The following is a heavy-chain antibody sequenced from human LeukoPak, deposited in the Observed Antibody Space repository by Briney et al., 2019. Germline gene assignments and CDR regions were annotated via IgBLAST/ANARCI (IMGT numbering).Heavy chain of an antibody. CDR1: GFTFSSYG. J-gene: IGHJ4*02. V-gene: IGHV3-30*02. CDR2: IRYDGSNK. Sequence: GGSLRLSCAASGFTFSSYGMHWVRQAPGKGLEWVAFIRYDGSNKYYADSVKGRFTISRDNSKNTLYLQMNSLRAEDTAVYYCARERGVIWFGELFYWGQGTLVTVSS. D-gene: IGHD3-10*01. CDR3: ARERGVIWFGELFY.